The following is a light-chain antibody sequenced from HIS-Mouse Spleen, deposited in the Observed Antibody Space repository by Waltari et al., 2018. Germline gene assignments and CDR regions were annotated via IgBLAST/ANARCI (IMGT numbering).Light chain of an antibody. CDR1: SLRSYY. Sequence: SSELTQDPAVSVALGQTVRITCQGDSLRSYYASWYQQKPGQAPVLVNYGKHNRPSVSPDRFSGSSSGNTASLTITGAQAEDEADYYCNSRDSSGNHVVFGGGTKLTVL. CDR2: GKH. J-gene: IGLJ2*01. V-gene: IGLV3-19*01. CDR3: NSRDSSGNHVV.